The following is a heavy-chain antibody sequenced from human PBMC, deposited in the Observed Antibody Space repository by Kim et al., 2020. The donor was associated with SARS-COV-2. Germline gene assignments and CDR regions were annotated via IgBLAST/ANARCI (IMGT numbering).Heavy chain of an antibody. V-gene: IGHV1-46*01. CDR3: ARADLWGSSWWVYDY. D-gene: IGHD6-13*01. CDR2: INPSAGTT. CDR1: GYSFTNYH. Sequence: ASVKVSCKASGYSFTNYHLHWVRLAPGQGLEWMGLINPSAGTTGYAQKFQGRITMTSDTSTGTVYMKLNSLRSEDTAVYYCARADLWGSSWWVYDYWGQGTLVTVSS. J-gene: IGHJ4*02.